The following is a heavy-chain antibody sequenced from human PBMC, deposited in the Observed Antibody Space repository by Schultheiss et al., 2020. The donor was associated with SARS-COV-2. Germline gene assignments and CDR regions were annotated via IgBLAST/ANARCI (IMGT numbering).Heavy chain of an antibody. CDR3: ATTDYSNRGDYYYYYMDV. J-gene: IGHJ6*03. Sequence: GESLKISCAASGFTVSSNYMSWVRQAPGKGLEWVSVIYSGGSTYYADSVKGRFTISRHNSKNTLYLQMNSLRAEDTAVYYCATTDYSNRGDYYYYYMDVWGKGTTVTVSS. V-gene: IGHV3-53*04. CDR2: IYSGGST. CDR1: GFTVSSNY. D-gene: IGHD4-11*01.